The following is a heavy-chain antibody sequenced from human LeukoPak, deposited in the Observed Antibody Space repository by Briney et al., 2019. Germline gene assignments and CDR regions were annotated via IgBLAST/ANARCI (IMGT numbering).Heavy chain of an antibody. Sequence: LQTLSLTCTFSGGSISSYYGCCIRQPAAKGLEWIWRIYISGRTNYNPSLKSRVTMPVDTSKNQFSLKLSSVTAADTAVYYCASSGDKDEVTTKLFDYWGQGTLVTVSS. V-gene: IGHV4-4*07. CDR2: IYISGRT. J-gene: IGHJ4*02. D-gene: IGHD2-21*02. CDR1: GGSISSYY. CDR3: ASSGDKDEVTTKLFDY.